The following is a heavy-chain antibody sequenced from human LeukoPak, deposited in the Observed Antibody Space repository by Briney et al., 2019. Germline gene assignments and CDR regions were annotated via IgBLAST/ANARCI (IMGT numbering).Heavy chain of an antibody. D-gene: IGHD3-22*01. CDR1: GFTFSSYA. CDR2: ISYDGSNK. V-gene: IGHV3-30-3*01. J-gene: IGHJ3*02. Sequence: PGRSLRLSCAASGFTFSSYAVHWVRQAPGKGLEWVAVISYDGSNKYYADSVKGRFTISRDNSKNTLYPQMNSLRAEDTAVYYCAREAYYDSSAPGDAFDIWGQGTMVTVSS. CDR3: AREAYYDSSAPGDAFDI.